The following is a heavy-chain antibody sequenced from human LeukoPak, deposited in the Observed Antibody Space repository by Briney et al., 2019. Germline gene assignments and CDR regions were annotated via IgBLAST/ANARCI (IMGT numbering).Heavy chain of an antibody. CDR2: ISAYNGNT. Sequence: ASVKVSCKASGYTFTSYGISWVRQAPGQGLEWMGWISAYNGNTNYAQKLQGRVTMTTDTSTSTAYMELRSLRSDDTAMYYCARGNYDILTGPRRTDAFDIWGQGTMVTVSS. J-gene: IGHJ3*02. CDR3: ARGNYDILTGPRRTDAFDI. D-gene: IGHD3-9*01. V-gene: IGHV1-18*01. CDR1: GYTFTSYG.